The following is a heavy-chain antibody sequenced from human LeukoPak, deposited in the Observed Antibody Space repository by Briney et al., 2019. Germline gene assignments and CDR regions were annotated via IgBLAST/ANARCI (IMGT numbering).Heavy chain of an antibody. V-gene: IGHV2-5*02. Sequence: SGPTLVKPTQTLTLTCTFSGFSLSTSGVGVGWIRQPPGKALEWLALIYWDDDKRYSPSLKSRLTITKDTSKNQVVLTMTNMDPVDTATYYCAHSSAYGDYDGNWFDPWGQGTLVTVSS. D-gene: IGHD4-17*01. CDR1: GFSLSTSGVG. J-gene: IGHJ5*02. CDR2: IYWDDDK. CDR3: AHSSAYGDYDGNWFDP.